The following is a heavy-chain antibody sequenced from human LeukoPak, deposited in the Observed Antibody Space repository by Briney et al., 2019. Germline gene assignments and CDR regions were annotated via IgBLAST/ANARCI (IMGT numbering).Heavy chain of an antibody. J-gene: IGHJ6*02. D-gene: IGHD1-26*01. V-gene: IGHV3-21*01. CDR2: ISSSSSYI. CDR3: ARDLSQGWDYYYHYYGMDV. Sequence: GGSLRLSCAASGFTFSSYSMNWVRQAPGKGLEWVSSISSSSSYIYYADSVKGRFTISRDNAKNSLYLQMNSLRAEDTAVYYCARDLSQGWDYYYHYYGMDVWGQGTTVTVSS. CDR1: GFTFSSYS.